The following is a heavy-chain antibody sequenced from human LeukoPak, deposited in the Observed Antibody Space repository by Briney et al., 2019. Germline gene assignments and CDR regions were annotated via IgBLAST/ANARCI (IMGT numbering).Heavy chain of an antibody. V-gene: IGHV1-2*02. CDR2: INPNSGGT. Sequence: ASVKVSCKASGYTFTGYYMHWVRQAPGQGLEWMGWINPNSGGTNYAQKFQGRVTMTRDTSISTAYVELSRLRSDDTAVYYCARDLHVLRFLEWPGNYYYMDVWGKGTTVTVSS. D-gene: IGHD3-3*01. J-gene: IGHJ6*03. CDR1: GYTFTGYY. CDR3: ARDLHVLRFLEWPGNYYYMDV.